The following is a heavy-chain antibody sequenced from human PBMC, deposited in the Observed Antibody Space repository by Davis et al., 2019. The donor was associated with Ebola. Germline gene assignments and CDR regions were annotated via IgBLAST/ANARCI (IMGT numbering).Heavy chain of an antibody. V-gene: IGHV3-74*01. Sequence: GESLKISCAASGFTFSSYWMHWVRQAPGKGLVWVSRINSDGSSTSYADSVKGRFTISRDNAKNTLYLQMNSLRAEDTAVYYCAKGPYLGSLLYYYYGMDVWGKGTTVTVSS. J-gene: IGHJ6*04. D-gene: IGHD7-27*01. CDR3: AKGPYLGSLLYYYYGMDV. CDR2: INSDGSST. CDR1: GFTFSSYW.